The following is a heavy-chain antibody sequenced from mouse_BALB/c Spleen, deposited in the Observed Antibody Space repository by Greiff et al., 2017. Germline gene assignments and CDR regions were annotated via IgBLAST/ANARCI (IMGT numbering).Heavy chain of an antibody. Sequence: VKLQESGPGLVQPSQSLSITCTVSGFSLTSYGVHWVRQSPGKGLEWLGVIWSGGSTDYNAAFISRLSISKDNSKSQVFFKMNSLQANDTAIYYCARKEGGLREPFAYWGQGTLVTVSA. V-gene: IGHV2-2*02. CDR2: IWSGGST. J-gene: IGHJ3*01. D-gene: IGHD2-4*01. CDR3: ARKEGGLREPFAY. CDR1: GFSLTSYG.